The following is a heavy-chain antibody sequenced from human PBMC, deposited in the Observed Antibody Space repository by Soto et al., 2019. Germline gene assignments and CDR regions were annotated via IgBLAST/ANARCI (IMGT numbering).Heavy chain of an antibody. Sequence: PGGSLRLSCAASGFTFSSYGMHWVRQAPGKGLEWVAVISYDGSNKYYADSVKGRFTISRDNSKNTLYLQMNSLRAEDTAVYYCAKDRARAVLWGYFDYWGQGTLVTVSS. V-gene: IGHV3-30*18. CDR1: GFTFSSYG. CDR2: ISYDGSNK. CDR3: AKDRARAVLWGYFDY. D-gene: IGHD2-8*02. J-gene: IGHJ4*02.